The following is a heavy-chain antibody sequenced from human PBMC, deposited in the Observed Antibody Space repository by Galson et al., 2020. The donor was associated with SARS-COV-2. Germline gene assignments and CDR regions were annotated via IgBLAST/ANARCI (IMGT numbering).Heavy chain of an antibody. CDR1: GFTFSSYA. J-gene: IGHJ4*02. Sequence: TGGSLRLSCAASGFTFSSYAMHWVRQAPGKGLEWVAVISYDGSNKYYADSVKGRFTISRDNSKNTRYLQMNSLRAEDTAVYYCEKGGGYRSGWFRGDYWGQGTLVTVSS. V-gene: IGHV3-30-3*01. CDR2: ISYDGSNK. D-gene: IGHD6-19*01. CDR3: EKGGGYRSGWFRGDY.